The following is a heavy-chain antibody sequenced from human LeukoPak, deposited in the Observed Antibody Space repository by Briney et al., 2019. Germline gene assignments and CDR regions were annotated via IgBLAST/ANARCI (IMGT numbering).Heavy chain of an antibody. CDR3: ARDPEVVVAATGG. CDR1: GFTVSSNY. CDR2: ISSSSSYI. D-gene: IGHD2-15*01. J-gene: IGHJ4*02. V-gene: IGHV3-21*01. Sequence: PGGSLRLSCAASGFTVSSNYMSWVRQAPGKGLEWVSSISSSSSYIYYADSVKGRFTISRDNAKNSLYLQMNSLRAEDTAVYYCARDPEVVVAATGGWGQGTLVTVSS.